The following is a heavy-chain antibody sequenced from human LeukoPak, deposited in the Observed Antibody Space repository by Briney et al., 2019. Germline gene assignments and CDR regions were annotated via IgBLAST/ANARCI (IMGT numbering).Heavy chain of an antibody. J-gene: IGHJ4*02. D-gene: IGHD2-15*01. CDR2: INPSGGST. V-gene: IGHV1-46*01. CDR1: GYTFTRYF. Sequence: ASVKVSCKASGYTFTRYFIHWVRQVPGRGLEWMGTINPSGGSTGYAQKFQGRVTMTRDTSTSTVYMELSSLRSEDTAVYYCAREGGGGIDIEPSFDYWGQGTLVTVSS. CDR3: AREGGGGIDIEPSFDY.